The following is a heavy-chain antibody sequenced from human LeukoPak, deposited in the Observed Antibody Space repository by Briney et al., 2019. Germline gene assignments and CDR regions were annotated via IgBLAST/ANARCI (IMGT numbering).Heavy chain of an antibody. CDR3: ARGGPYSSSFYFDY. CDR2: IYHSGST. V-gene: IGHV4-38-2*02. J-gene: IGHJ4*02. Sequence: SETLSLTCTVSGYSISSGYYWGWIRQPPGKGLEWFGTIYHSGSTYYNPSLKSRVTISVDTSKNQVSLKLSSVTAADTAVYYCARGGPYSSSFYFDYWGQGTLVTVSS. D-gene: IGHD6-6*01. CDR1: GYSISSGYY.